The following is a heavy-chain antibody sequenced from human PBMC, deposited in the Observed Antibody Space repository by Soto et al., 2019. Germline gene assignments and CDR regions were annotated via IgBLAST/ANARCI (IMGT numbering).Heavy chain of an antibody. Sequence: SVKVSCKASGGTFSSYAISWVRQAPGQGLEWMGGIIPIFGTANYAQKFQGRVTITADESTSTAYMELSSLRSEDTVVYYCARNFGSSPYYYYYYGMDVWGQGTTVTVSS. J-gene: IGHJ6*02. V-gene: IGHV1-69*13. CDR1: GGTFSSYA. D-gene: IGHD6-13*01. CDR3: ARNFGSSPYYYYYYGMDV. CDR2: IIPIFGTA.